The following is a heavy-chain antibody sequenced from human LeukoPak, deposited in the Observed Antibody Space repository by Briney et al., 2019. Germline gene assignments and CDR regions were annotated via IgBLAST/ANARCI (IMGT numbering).Heavy chain of an antibody. J-gene: IGHJ3*02. CDR1: RFTFSSYG. V-gene: IGHV3-30*18. Sequence: PGRSLRLSCAASRFTFSSYGIHWVRQAPGKGLEWVAVISYNGNKKYYADSVKGRFTISRDNSKNTLYLQMNSLRAEDTAVYYCAKELLTSPTAEDAFDIWGQGTMVTVSS. CDR2: ISYNGNKK. CDR3: AKELLTSPTAEDAFDI. D-gene: IGHD1-14*01.